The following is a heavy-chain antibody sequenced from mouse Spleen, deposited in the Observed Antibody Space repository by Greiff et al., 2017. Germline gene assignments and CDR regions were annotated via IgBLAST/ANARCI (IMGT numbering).Heavy chain of an antibody. CDR2: ISSGSSTI. CDR3: ARNYRYDGRAWFAY. CDR1: GFTFSDYG. D-gene: IGHD2-14*01. J-gene: IGHJ3*01. V-gene: IGHV5-17*01. Sequence: EVNVVESGGGLVKPGGSLKLSCAASGFTFSDYGMHWVRQAPEKGLEWVAYISSGSSTIYYADTVKGRFTISRDNAKNTLFLQMTSLRSEDTAMYYCARNYRYDGRAWFAYWGQGTLVTVSA.